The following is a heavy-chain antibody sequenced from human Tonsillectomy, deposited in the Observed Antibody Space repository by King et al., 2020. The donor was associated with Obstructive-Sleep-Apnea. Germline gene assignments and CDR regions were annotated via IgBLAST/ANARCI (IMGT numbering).Heavy chain of an antibody. J-gene: IGHJ6*02. D-gene: IGHD3-22*01. Sequence: VQLVQSGAEVKKPGESLRISCQGSGYSFTSKWISWVRQMPGKGLEWMGRIDPSDSYTNYSPSFQGHVTISADKSINTAYLQWSSLKASDTAMYYCATVMTGREVDYGPSITTLYGMDVWGQGTTVTVSS. CDR1: GYSFTSKW. V-gene: IGHV5-10-1*03. CDR3: ATVMTGREVDYGPSITTLYGMDV. CDR2: IDPSDSYT.